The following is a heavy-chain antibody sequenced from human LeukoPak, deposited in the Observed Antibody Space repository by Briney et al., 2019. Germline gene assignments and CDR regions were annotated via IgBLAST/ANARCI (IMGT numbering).Heavy chain of an antibody. Sequence: GGSLRLSCAASGFTFSNAWMSWVRQAPGKGLEWVGRIKSKTDGGTTDYAAPVKGRFTFSRDDSKNTLYLQMNSLKTEDTAVYYCTTGGHCRSTSCSPDYWGQGTLVTVSS. CDR1: GFTFSNAW. J-gene: IGHJ4*02. CDR2: IKSKTDGGTT. V-gene: IGHV3-15*01. CDR3: TTGGHCRSTSCSPDY. D-gene: IGHD2-2*01.